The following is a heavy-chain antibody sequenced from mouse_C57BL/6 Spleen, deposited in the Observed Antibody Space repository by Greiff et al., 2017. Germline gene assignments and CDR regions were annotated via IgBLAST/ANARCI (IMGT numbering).Heavy chain of an antibody. CDR3: ERSTYDYFYLDD. V-gene: IGHV1-52*01. Sequence: QVQLQQPGAELVRPGSSVKLSCKASGYTFTSYWMHWVKQRPIQGLEWIGNIDPSASETHYNQKFKDKATLTVDKSSSTTYMQLMRLTSEDSAVFYCERSTYDYFYLDDWGQGTTLTVSS. D-gene: IGHD2-4*01. J-gene: IGHJ2*01. CDR2: IDPSASET. CDR1: GYTFTSYW.